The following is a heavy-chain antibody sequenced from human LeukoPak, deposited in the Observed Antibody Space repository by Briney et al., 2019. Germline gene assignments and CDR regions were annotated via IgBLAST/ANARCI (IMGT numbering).Heavy chain of an antibody. D-gene: IGHD6-19*01. V-gene: IGHV1-69*13. CDR1: GYTFTSYA. J-gene: IGHJ6*03. Sequence: ASVKVSCKASGYTFTSYAISWVRQAPGQGLEWMGGIIPIFGTANYAQKFQGRVTITADESTSTAYMELSSLRSKDTAVYYCARAVAGINYYYYYMDVWGKGTTVTISS. CDR3: ARAVAGINYYYYYMDV. CDR2: IIPIFGTA.